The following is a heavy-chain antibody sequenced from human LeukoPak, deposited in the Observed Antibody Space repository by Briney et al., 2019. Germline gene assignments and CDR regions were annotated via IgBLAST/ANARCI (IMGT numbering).Heavy chain of an antibody. CDR3: ATRSSGLFYYYMDV. Sequence: ASVKVSCKASGGTFSRYAMSWVRQAPGQGLEWMGGIIPIFGTASFARKFQGRVTMTEDTSTDTAYMELSSLRSEDTAVYYCATRSSGLFYYYMDVWGKGTTVTVSS. CDR1: GGTFSRYA. V-gene: IGHV1-69*06. D-gene: IGHD6-25*01. J-gene: IGHJ6*03. CDR2: IIPIFGTA.